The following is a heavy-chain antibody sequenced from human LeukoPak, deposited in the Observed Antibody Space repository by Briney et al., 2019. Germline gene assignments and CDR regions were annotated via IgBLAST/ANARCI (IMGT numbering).Heavy chain of an antibody. CDR2: IYTSGST. V-gene: IGHV4-4*07. CDR1: GGSISSYY. D-gene: IGHD5-18*01. CDR3: ARDGDTAMVTDYDAFDI. J-gene: IGHJ3*02. Sequence: SETLSLTCTVSGGSISSYYWSWIRQPAGKGLEWIGRIYTSGSTNYNPSLKSRVTMSVDTSKNQFSLKLSFVTAADTAVYYCARDGDTAMVTDYDAFDIWGQGTMVTVSS.